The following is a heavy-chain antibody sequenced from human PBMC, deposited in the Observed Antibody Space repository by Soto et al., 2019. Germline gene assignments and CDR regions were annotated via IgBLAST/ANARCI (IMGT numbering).Heavy chain of an antibody. CDR3: ARATDFLGAGDC. V-gene: IGHV3-23*01. J-gene: IGHJ4*02. CDR2: ISGSGGST. D-gene: IGHD3-3*01. CDR1: GFTFSSYS. Sequence: HPGGSLRLSCAASGFTFSSYSMSWVRQAPGKGLEWVSAISGSGGSTYYADSVKGRFTISRDNSKNTLYLQMNSLRAEDTAVYYCARATDFLGAGDCWGQGTLVTVSS.